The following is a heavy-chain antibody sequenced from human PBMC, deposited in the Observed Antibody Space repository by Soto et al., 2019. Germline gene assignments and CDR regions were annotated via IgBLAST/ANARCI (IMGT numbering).Heavy chain of an antibody. J-gene: IGHJ6*02. CDR3: AKPGEYCSGGSCYPYYGMDV. D-gene: IGHD2-15*01. V-gene: IGHV4-34*01. CDR1: GGSFSGYY. CDR2: INHSGST. Sequence: ETLSRTCSVYGGSFSGYYWSWIRQPPGKGLEWIGEINHSGSTNYNPSLKSRVTISVDTSKNQFSLKLSSVTAADTAVYYCAKPGEYCSGGSCYPYYGMDVWGQGTKVTVYS.